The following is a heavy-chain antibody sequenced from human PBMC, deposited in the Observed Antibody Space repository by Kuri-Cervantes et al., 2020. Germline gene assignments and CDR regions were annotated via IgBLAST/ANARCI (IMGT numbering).Heavy chain of an antibody. J-gene: IGHJ4*02. D-gene: IGHD4-17*01. Sequence: GESLKISCAASGFTFSDYYMSWIRQAPGKGLEWVSYISSSSSTTYYADSVKGRFTISRDNAKNSLYLQMNSLRDEDAAVYYCARDASVTTTHLFRYRGQGTLVTVSS. CDR3: ARDASVTTTHLFRY. CDR1: GFTFSDYY. CDR2: ISSSSSTT. V-gene: IGHV3-11*04.